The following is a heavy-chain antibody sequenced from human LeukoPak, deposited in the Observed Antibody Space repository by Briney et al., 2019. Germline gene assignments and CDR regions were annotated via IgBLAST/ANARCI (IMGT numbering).Heavy chain of an antibody. CDR1: GFTFSDYY. CDR2: ISSSSRST. Sequence: GGSLRLSCAASGFTFSDYYMTWIRQAPGKGLEWVSFISSSSRSTNYADSVKGRFTISRDNAKDSLYLQMNSLRVEDTAVYYCARDRATNYDDWGQGALVTV. CDR3: ARDRATNYDD. J-gene: IGHJ4*02. V-gene: IGHV3-11*06. D-gene: IGHD1-26*01.